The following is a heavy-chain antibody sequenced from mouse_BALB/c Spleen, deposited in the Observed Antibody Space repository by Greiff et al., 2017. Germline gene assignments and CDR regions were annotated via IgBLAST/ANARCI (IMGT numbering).Heavy chain of an antibody. Sequence: EVQLVESGGDLVKPGGSLKLSCAASGFTFSSYGMSWVRQTPDKRLEWVATISSGGSYTYYPASVKGRFTISRDNAKNTLYLQMSSLKSEDTAMYYCARHETTVVATDRYFDYWGQGTTLTVSS. CDR1: GFTFSSYG. V-gene: IGHV5-6*01. CDR3: ARHETTVVATDRYFDY. J-gene: IGHJ2*01. CDR2: ISSGGSYT. D-gene: IGHD1-1*01.